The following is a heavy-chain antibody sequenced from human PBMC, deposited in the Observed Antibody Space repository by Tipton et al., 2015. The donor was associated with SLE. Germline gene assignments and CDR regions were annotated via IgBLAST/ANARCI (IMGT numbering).Heavy chain of an antibody. CDR1: GFTFSNAW. V-gene: IGHV3-15*01. J-gene: IGHJ4*02. CDR3: TTRVNGAAAAGPGDY. CDR2: IKSKTDGGTT. Sequence: VQLVQSGGGLVKPGGSLRLSCAASGFTFSNAWMSWVRQAPGKGLEWVGRIKSKTDGGTTDYAAPVKGRFTISRDDSKNTLYLQMNSLKTEDTAVYYCTTRVNGAAAAGPGDYWGQGTLVTVSS. D-gene: IGHD6-13*01.